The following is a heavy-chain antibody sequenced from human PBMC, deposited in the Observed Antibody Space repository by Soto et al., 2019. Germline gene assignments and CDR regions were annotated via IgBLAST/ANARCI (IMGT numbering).Heavy chain of an antibody. CDR3: ARYNAASGTYYIDY. V-gene: IGHV4-4*02. Sequence: PSETLSLTCAVSGASVSSTYWWSWVRQPPGKGPEWIGEINHRGSANYNPSLRSRVTMSVDISKSQFSLRLTSVTAADTAVYYCARYNAASGTYYIDYRAQRALLPVSS. J-gene: IGHJ4*02. D-gene: IGHD6-13*01. CDR1: GASVSSTYW. CDR2: INHRGSA.